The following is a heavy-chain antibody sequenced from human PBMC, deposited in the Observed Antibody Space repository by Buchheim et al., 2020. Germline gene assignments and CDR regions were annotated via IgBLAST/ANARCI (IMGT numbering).Heavy chain of an antibody. Sequence: VQLVESGGGLVQPGGSLRLSCAASGIIFSNFDMSWVRQAPGKGLEWVSGVTGNGDHTYYADSVKGRFTVSRDNSKNTLSLQMNSLRAEDTAVYYCATTGCNSGPCYPTKGYWGLGT. CDR3: ATTGCNSGPCYPTKGY. V-gene: IGHV3-23*04. CDR2: VTGNGDHT. D-gene: IGHD2/OR15-2a*01. J-gene: IGHJ4*02. CDR1: GIIFSNFD.